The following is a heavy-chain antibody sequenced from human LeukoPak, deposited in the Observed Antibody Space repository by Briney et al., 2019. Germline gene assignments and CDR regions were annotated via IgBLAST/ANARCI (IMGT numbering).Heavy chain of an antibody. CDR3: ARTGPWAAGKGTDAFDI. V-gene: IGHV4-30-2*01. CDR2: IYHSGST. D-gene: IGHD6-19*01. J-gene: IGHJ3*02. CDR1: SGSISSGGDS. Sequence: SQTLSLTCAVSSGSISSGGDSWSRIRQPPGKGLEWIGYIYHSGSTYYNPSLKSRVTISVDRSKNQFSLKLSSVTAADTAVYYCARTGPWAAGKGTDAFDIWGQGTMVTVSS.